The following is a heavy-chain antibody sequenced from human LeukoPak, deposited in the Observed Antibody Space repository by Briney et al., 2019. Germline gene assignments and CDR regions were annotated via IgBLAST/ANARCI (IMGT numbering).Heavy chain of an antibody. CDR1: GFTFSNYA. J-gene: IGHJ6*02. CDR2: ITGSGGRT. Sequence: GGSLRLSCAASGFTFSNYAMSWVRQAPGKGLEWVSAITGSGGRTYSADSVEGRFTISRDNSRNTLYLQMSSLRAEDTAVYYCAREHVDTHMATAYYYYGMDVWGQGTTVTVSS. V-gene: IGHV3-23*01. D-gene: IGHD5-18*01. CDR3: AREHVDTHMATAYYYYGMDV.